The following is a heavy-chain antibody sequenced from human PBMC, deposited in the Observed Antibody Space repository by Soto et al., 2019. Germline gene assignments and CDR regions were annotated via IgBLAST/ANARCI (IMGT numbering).Heavy chain of an antibody. CDR2: IWYDGSNK. V-gene: IGHV3-33*01. CDR3: ARDDGRTPRHTWFGP. CDR1: GFTFSSYG. Sequence: QVQLVESGGGVVQPGRSLRLSCAASGFTFSSYGMHWVRQAPGKGLEWVAVIWYDGSNKYYADSVKGRFTISRDNSKNTLYLQMNSLRAEDTAVYYCARDDGRTPRHTWFGPWGQGTLVTVSS. J-gene: IGHJ5*02.